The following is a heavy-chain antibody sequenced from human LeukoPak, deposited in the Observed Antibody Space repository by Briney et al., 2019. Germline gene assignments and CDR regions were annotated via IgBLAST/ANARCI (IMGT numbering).Heavy chain of an antibody. CDR1: GFTFSSYS. D-gene: IGHD3-3*01. CDR2: ISTSSSYL. CDR3: ARDLGQWSGNYSPNFDY. J-gene: IGHJ4*02. Sequence: KAGGSLRLSCAASGFTFSSYSMNWVRQAPGKGLEWVSSISTSSSYLYYADSVKGRSTISRDDAKNSLYLQMNSLRAEDTAVYYCARDLGQWSGNYSPNFDYWGQGTLVTVSS. V-gene: IGHV3-21*01.